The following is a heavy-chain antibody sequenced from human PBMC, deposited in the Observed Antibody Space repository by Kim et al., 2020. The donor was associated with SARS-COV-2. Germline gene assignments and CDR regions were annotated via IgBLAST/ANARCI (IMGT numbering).Heavy chain of an antibody. CDR2: INDSGST. CDR3: ARGVPGY. CDR1: GGSFSGYQ. Sequence: SETLSLTCAVYGGSFSGYQWSWIRQSPGKGLEWIGQINDSGSTNYNPSLKSRVPISVDTSKTQFSLKLTSVTAAATAVYYCARGVPGYWAQGTLVTVSS. V-gene: IGHV4-34*01. J-gene: IGHJ4*02.